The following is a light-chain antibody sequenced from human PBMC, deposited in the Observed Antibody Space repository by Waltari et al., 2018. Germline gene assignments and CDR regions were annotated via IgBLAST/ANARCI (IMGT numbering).Light chain of an antibody. CDR3: PSCDRGLNAFYV. V-gene: IGLV1-40*01. CDR2: GNR. J-gene: IGLJ1*01. CDR1: SSNLGAGYD. Sequence: QSVLTHPPSVSGAPGQRVTISCTGSSSNLGAGYDVHWYQHLPSTAPKLLIYGNRNRPAGVPDRFSASKSGTSAALVITGRQAEDEADYYCPSCDRGLNAFYVFGTGTKVTVL.